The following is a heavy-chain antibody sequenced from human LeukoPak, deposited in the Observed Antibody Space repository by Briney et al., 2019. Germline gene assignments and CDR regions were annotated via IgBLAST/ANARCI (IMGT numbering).Heavy chain of an antibody. CDR2: INRGGST. Sequence: PSETLSLTCAVYGGSSSGHYWSWIRQTPGKGLEWIGEINRGGSTNYNPSLKSRVTISEDTSKNQFSLRLNSVTAADTAVYYCARGYGSGSYFAYWGQGTLVTVSS. CDR1: GGSSSGHY. CDR3: ARGYGSGSYFAY. J-gene: IGHJ4*02. D-gene: IGHD3-10*01. V-gene: IGHV4-34*01.